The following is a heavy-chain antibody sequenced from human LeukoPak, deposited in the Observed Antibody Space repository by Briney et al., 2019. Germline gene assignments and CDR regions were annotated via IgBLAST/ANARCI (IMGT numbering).Heavy chain of an antibody. J-gene: IGHJ5*02. Sequence: ASVKVSCKASGYTFSSYDFSWVGQAPGQGGEWVGWISVYDGNTNYAQKLQGRVTITTDTSTSTAYMELRSLRSDDTAIYYCARAGTGYYASGRGWFDPWGQGTLVTVSS. CDR2: ISVYDGNT. CDR3: ARAGTGYYASGRGWFDP. D-gene: IGHD3-10*01. V-gene: IGHV1-18*01. CDR1: GYTFSSYD.